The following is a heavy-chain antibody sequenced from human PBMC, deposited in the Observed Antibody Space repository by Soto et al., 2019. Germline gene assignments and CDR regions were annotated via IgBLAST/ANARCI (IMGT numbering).Heavy chain of an antibody. CDR2: IYYSGST. CDR3: ARQGVDYDFWSGYTARWFDP. CDR1: GGSISSSSYY. J-gene: IGHJ5*02. V-gene: IGHV4-39*01. D-gene: IGHD3-3*01. Sequence: SETLSLTCTVSGGSISSSSYYWGWIRQPPGKGLEWIGSIYYSGSTYYNPSLKSRVTISVDTSKNQFSLKLSSVTAADTAVYYCARQGVDYDFWSGYTARWFDPWGQGTLVTVSS.